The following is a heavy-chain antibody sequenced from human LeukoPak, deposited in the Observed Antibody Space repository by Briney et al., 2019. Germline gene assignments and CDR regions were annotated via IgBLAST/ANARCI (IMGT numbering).Heavy chain of an antibody. J-gene: IGHJ6*02. V-gene: IGHV1-2*02. CDR3: ATERRLPYYYYYGMDV. Sequence: ASVKVSCKASGYTFTGYYMHWVRQAPGQGLEWMGWINPNSGGTNYAQKFQGRVTMTEDTSTDTAYMELSSLRSEDTAVYYCATERRLPYYYYYGMDVWGQGTTVTVSS. CDR2: INPNSGGT. CDR1: GYTFTGYY. D-gene: IGHD4-11*01.